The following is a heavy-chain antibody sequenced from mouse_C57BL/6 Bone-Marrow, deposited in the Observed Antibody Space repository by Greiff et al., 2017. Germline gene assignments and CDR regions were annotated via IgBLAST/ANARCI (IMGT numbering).Heavy chain of an antibody. CDR1: GYAFSSSW. V-gene: IGHV1-82*01. Sequence: VQLQQSGPELVKPGASVKISCKASGYAFSSSWMNWVKQRPGKGLEWIGRIYPGDGDTNYNGKFKGKATLTADKSSSTAYMQLSSLTSEDSAVYFCARSANWVDFDYWGQGTTLTVSS. CDR2: IYPGDGDT. J-gene: IGHJ2*01. CDR3: ARSANWVDFDY. D-gene: IGHD4-1*01.